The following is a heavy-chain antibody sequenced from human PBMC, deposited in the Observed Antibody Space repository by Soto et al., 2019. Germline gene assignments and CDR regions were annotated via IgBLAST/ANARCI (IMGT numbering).Heavy chain of an antibody. CDR1: GGSLRSFF. V-gene: IGHV4-59*01. CDR2: FYHSGNS. D-gene: IGHD5-18*01. J-gene: IGHJ6*02. Sequence: PSGDPSLTRRGSGGSLRSFFLSWVREFPEKGLEWIGYFYHSGNSNYNPSLKSRVTISVDTSKNQLSLSLRSVTAADTAVYFCARISSVDPYGYVNGGLDVWGQGTTVTVSS. CDR3: ARISSVDPYGYVNGGLDV.